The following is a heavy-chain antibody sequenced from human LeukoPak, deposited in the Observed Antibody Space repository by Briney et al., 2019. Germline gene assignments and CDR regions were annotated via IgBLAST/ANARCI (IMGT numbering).Heavy chain of an antibody. CDR1: GFTFSSYW. D-gene: IGHD3-3*01. V-gene: IGHV3-74*01. J-gene: IGHJ4*02. CDR3: ARGPLGDFWSGEIDY. Sequence: GGSLRLSCAASGFTFSSYWMHWVRQAPGKGLVWVSRINTDGSSTSYADSVKGRFTISRDNAKNTLYLQMNSLRAEDTAVYYCARGPLGDFWSGEIDYWGQGTLVTVFS. CDR2: INTDGSST.